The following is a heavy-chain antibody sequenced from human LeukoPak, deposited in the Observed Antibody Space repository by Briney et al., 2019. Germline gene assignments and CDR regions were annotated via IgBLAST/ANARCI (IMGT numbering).Heavy chain of an antibody. D-gene: IGHD1-1*01. CDR2: INPNSGGT. CDR3: AREKTGTTSSNWFDP. CDR1: GYTFTSYY. J-gene: IGHJ5*02. Sequence: ASVKGSCKASGYTFTSYYMHWVRQAPGQGLEWMGWINPNSGGTNYAQKFQGRVTMTRDTSISTAYMELSRLRSDDTAVYYCAREKTGTTSSNWFDPWGQGTLVTVSS. V-gene: IGHV1-2*02.